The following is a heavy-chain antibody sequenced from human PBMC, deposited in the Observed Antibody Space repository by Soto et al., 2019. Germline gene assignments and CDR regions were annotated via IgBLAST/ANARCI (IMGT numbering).Heavy chain of an antibody. CDR2: IKHDGTEK. CDR1: GFTFSSYS. D-gene: IGHD3-3*01. V-gene: IGHV3-7*01. CDR3: ARDKRDLRFLEWSYYFDY. Sequence: GSLRLSCAASGFTFSSYSMNWVRQAPGKGLEWVANIKHDGTEKYYVDSVKGRFTISRDNSKNTLYLQMNSLRAEDTAVYYCARDKRDLRFLEWSYYFDYWGQGTLVTVSS. J-gene: IGHJ4*02.